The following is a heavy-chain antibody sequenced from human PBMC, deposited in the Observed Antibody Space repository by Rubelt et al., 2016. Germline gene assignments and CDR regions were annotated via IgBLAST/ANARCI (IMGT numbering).Heavy chain of an antibody. CDR3: AMTDVVDIVAWPPVDY. D-gene: IGHD5-12*01. V-gene: IGHV3-11*06. J-gene: IGHJ4*02. Sequence: KGRFTISRDNAKNSLYLQMNSLRAEDTAVYYCAMTDVVDIVAWPPVDYWGQGTLVTVSS.